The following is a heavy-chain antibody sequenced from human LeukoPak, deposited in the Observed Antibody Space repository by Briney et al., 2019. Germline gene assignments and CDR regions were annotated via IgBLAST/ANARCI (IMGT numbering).Heavy chain of an antibody. D-gene: IGHD5-12*01. V-gene: IGHV4-61*01. CDR2: IYYSGST. Sequence: SETLSLTCTVSGGSISSSSYYWGWIRQPPGKGLEWIGYIYYSGSTNYNPSLKSRVTISVDTSKNQFSLKLSSVTAADTAVYYCAREKRGYSGYDYVVWGQGTLVTVSS. CDR3: AREKRGYSGYDYVV. J-gene: IGHJ4*02. CDR1: GGSISSSSYY.